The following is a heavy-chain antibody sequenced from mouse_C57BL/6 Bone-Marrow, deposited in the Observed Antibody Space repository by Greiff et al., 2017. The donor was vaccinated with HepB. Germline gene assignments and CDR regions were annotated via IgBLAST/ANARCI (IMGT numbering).Heavy chain of an antibody. V-gene: IGHV1-50*01. J-gene: IGHJ3*01. CDR2: IDPSDSYT. CDR3: ARDGNGFAY. D-gene: IGHD1-1*01. Sequence: QVQLQQSGAELVKPGASVKLSCKASGYTFTSYWMQWVKQRPGQGLEWIGEIDPSDSYTNYNHKFKGKATLTVDTSSSTAYMQLSSLTSEDSAVYYCARDGNGFAYWGQGTLVTVSA. CDR1: GYTFTSYW.